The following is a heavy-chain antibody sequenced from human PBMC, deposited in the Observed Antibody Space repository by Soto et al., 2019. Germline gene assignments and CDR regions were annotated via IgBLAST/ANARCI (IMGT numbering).Heavy chain of an antibody. D-gene: IGHD1-1*01. CDR3: ARVGNYYYYYGMEV. J-gene: IGHJ6*02. Sequence: SETLSLTCAVYGGSFSGYYWSWIRQPPGKGLEWIGEINHSGSTNYNPSLKSRVTISVDTSKNQFSLKLSSVSAADTAVYYCARVGNYYYYYGMEVWGQGTTVTVSS. V-gene: IGHV4-34*01. CDR1: GGSFSGYY. CDR2: INHSGST.